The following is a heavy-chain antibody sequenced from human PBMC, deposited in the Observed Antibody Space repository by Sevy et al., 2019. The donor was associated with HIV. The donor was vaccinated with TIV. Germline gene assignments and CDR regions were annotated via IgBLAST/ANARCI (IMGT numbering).Heavy chain of an antibody. D-gene: IGHD6-19*01. V-gene: IGHV3-33*05. CDR1: EFTFKTSG. J-gene: IGHJ4*02. Sequence: GGSLRLSCAASEFTFKTSGMHWVRQAPGKGLEWVAVISYDGTNKYYADSVKGRFTISRDNSKNTVYLHMNSLRVDDTAVYYCARESGSDWYLDFWGQGTLVTVSS. CDR3: ARESGSDWYLDF. CDR2: ISYDGTNK.